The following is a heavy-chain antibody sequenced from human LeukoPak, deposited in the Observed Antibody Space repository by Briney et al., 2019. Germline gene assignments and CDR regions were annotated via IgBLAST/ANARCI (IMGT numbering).Heavy chain of an antibody. CDR2: ISSSSSTI. J-gene: IGHJ4*02. CDR3: ARGRRGYYYDSSGYYYGDY. V-gene: IGHV3-48*04. Sequence: PGGSLRLSCAASGFTFSSYSMNWVRQAPGKGLEWVSYISSSSSTIYYADSVKGRFTISRDNAKNSLYLQMNSLRAEDTAVYYCARGRRGYYYDSSGYYYGDYWGQGTLVTVSS. D-gene: IGHD3-22*01. CDR1: GFTFSSYS.